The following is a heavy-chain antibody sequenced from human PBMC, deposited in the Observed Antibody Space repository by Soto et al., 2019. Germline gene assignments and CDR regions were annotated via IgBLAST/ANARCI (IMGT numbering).Heavy chain of an antibody. V-gene: IGHV3-53*01. CDR3: ASPGIADYYYGMDV. Sequence: GGSLRLSCAASGFTVSSNYMSWVRQAPGKGLEWVSVIYSGGSTYYADSVKGRFTIPRDSSKNTLYLQMNSLRAEDTAVYYCASPGIADYYYGMDVWGQGTTVTVSS. CDR1: GFTVSSNY. D-gene: IGHD6-13*01. J-gene: IGHJ6*02. CDR2: IYSGGST.